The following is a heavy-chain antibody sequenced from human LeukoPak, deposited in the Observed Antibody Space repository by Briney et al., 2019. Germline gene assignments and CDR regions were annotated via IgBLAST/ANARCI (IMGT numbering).Heavy chain of an antibody. CDR2: IYHSGST. CDR3: ARGEMAGDLVVVQYNWFDP. CDR1: GVSISSSNSY. D-gene: IGHD2-2*01. J-gene: IGHJ5*02. V-gene: IGHV4-39*07. Sequence: SETLSLTCTVSGVSISSSNSYWGWIRQPPGKGLEWIGSIYHSGSTYYNPSLKSRVTISVDTSKNQFSLKLSSVTAADTAVYYCARGEMAGDLVVVQYNWFDPWGQGTLVTVSS.